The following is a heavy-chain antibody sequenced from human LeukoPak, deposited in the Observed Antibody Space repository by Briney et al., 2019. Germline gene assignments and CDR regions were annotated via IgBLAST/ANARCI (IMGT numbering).Heavy chain of an antibody. CDR2: IKQDGSER. D-gene: IGHD2-2*01. Sequence: GGSLRLSCAASGFTFSSYWMTCVRQAPGKGLEWVANIKQDGSERYYVDSVKGRFTISRDNAKNSLYLQMNSLRAEDTVVYYCARDRRCSSTSCYYFDYWGQGTLVTVSS. J-gene: IGHJ4*02. V-gene: IGHV3-7*04. CDR3: ARDRRCSSTSCYYFDY. CDR1: GFTFSSYW.